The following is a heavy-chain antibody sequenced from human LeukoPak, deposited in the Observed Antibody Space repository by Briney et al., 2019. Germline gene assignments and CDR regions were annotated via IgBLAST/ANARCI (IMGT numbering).Heavy chain of an antibody. CDR2: ISAHNGNT. D-gene: IGHD4-17*01. J-gene: IGHJ3*02. CDR3: ARGNYGDYGDAFDI. Sequence: ASVKVSCKASGYTFTSYGISWVRQAPGQGLEWMGWISAHNGNTNYAQKLQGRVTMTTDTSTSTAYMELSSLRSEDTAVYYCARGNYGDYGDAFDIWGQGTMVTVSS. V-gene: IGHV1-18*01. CDR1: GYTFTSYG.